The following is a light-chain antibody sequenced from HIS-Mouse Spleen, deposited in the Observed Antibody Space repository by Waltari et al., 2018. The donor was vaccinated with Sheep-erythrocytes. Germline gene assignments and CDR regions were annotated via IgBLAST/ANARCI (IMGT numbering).Light chain of an antibody. CDR1: RRDVGGSTI. CDR2: EVS. J-gene: IGLJ3*02. V-gene: IGLV2-8*01. Sequence: QSALTQPSSASGSPGQSVTIPCPGPRRDVGGSTIVSWYQQHPGKAPKLMIYEVSKRPSGVPDRFSGSKSGNTASLTVSGLQAEDEADYYCSSYAGSNNWVFGGGTKLTVL. CDR3: SSYAGSNNWV.